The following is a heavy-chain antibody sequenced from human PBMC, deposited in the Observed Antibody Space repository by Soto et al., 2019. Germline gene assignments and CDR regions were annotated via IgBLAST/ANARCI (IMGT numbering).Heavy chain of an antibody. Sequence: EVQLVESGGGLVQPGGSLRLSCAASGFTFSSYIMHWVRQTPGKGLVWVSRITTDGSTTTYADSVLGRFTISRDNAKNTLYLQMNSLSAEDTAVYYCSRYREWVIFVYWGQGNLVTVSS. V-gene: IGHV3-74*01. CDR1: GFTFSSYI. J-gene: IGHJ4*02. CDR2: ITTDGSTT. CDR3: SRYREWVIFVY. D-gene: IGHD3-3*01.